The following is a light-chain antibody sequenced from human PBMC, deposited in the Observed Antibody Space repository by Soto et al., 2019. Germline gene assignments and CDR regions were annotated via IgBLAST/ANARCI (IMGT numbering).Light chain of an antibody. V-gene: IGKV1-5*01. Sequence: DIQMSESPSTLSASVGDRVTITCRARRSIGTWLSWYQQRPGKAPKLLVYGVSSLETGVPSRFSGSGSGTEFALTISSLQPDDFATYYCQYYNTFSGTFGQGTKVDIK. CDR3: QYYNTFSGT. J-gene: IGKJ1*01. CDR1: RSIGTW. CDR2: GVS.